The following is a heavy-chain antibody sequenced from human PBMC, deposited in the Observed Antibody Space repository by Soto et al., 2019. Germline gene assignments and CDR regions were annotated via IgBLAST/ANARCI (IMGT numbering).Heavy chain of an antibody. CDR2: ISGSGGST. D-gene: IGHD2-2*01. Sequence: GGSLRLSCAASGFTFSSYAMGWVRQAPGKGLEWVSAISGSGGSTYYADSVKGRFTISRDNSKNTLYLQMNSLRAEDTAVYYCAKVNNLPAAKYYYYYYMDVWGKGTTVTVSS. V-gene: IGHV3-23*01. J-gene: IGHJ6*03. CDR3: AKVNNLPAAKYYYYYYMDV. CDR1: GFTFSSYA.